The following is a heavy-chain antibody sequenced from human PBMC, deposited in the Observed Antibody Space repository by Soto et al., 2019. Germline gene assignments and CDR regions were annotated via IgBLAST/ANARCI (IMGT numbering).Heavy chain of an antibody. CDR3: ARAPRGNYGYPSLFDY. CDR2: IYYSGST. V-gene: IGHV4-59*01. CDR1: GGSISSYY. D-gene: IGHD3-10*01. J-gene: IGHJ4*02. Sequence: PSETLSLTCTVSGGSISSYYWSWIRQPPGKGLEWIGYIYYSGSTNYNPSLKSRVTISVDTSKNQFSLKLSSVTAADTAVYYCARAPRGNYGYPSLFDYWGQGTLVTGSS.